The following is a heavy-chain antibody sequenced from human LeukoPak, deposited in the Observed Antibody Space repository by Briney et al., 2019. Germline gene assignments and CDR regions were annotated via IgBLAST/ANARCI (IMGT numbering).Heavy chain of an antibody. D-gene: IGHD3-22*01. J-gene: IGHJ4*02. CDR2: ISSNGGST. Sequence: GGSLRLSCAASGFTFSSYAMHWVRQAPGKGLEYVSAISSNGGSTYYANSVKGRFTISRDNSKNTLYLQMGSLRAEDMAVYYCARIDDSSGYEYDYWGQGTLVTVSS. CDR1: GFTFSSYA. CDR3: ARIDDSSGYEYDY. V-gene: IGHV3-64*01.